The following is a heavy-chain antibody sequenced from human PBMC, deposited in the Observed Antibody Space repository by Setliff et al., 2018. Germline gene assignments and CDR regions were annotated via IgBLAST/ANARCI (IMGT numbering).Heavy chain of an antibody. CDR2: IYHSGST. CDR3: ARGRNVAARLLDS. CDR1: GASINSLSW. V-gene: IGHV4-4*02. D-gene: IGHD6-6*01. Sequence: PSETLSLTCTVSGASINSLSWWSWVRQPPGKGLEWIGEIYHSGSTNYNPSLKSRVSISVDTSKNQFSLKLSSVTAADTAVYYCARGRNVAARLLDSWGQGARVTVSS. J-gene: IGHJ4*02.